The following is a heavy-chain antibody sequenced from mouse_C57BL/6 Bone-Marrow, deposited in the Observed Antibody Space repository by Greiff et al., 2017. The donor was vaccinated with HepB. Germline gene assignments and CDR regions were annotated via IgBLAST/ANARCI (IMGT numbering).Heavy chain of an antibody. CDR1: GFTFNTYA. V-gene: IGHV10-3*01. J-gene: IGHJ4*01. CDR2: IRSKSSNYAT. D-gene: IGHD2-1*01. Sequence: EVQLVESGGGLVQPKGSLKLSCAASGFTFNTYAMHWVRQAPGKGLEWVARIRSKSSNYATYYADSVKDRFTISRDDSQSMLYLQMNHLKTEDTAMYYCVRDKLWQPDYDAMDYWGQGTSVTVSS. CDR3: VRDKLWQPDYDAMDY.